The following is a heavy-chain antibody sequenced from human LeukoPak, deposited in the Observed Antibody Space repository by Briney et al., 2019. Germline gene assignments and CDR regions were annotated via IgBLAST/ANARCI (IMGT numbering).Heavy chain of an antibody. V-gene: IGHV4-61*02. CDR2: IYTSGST. J-gene: IGHJ4*02. Sequence: SQTLSLTCTVSGGSISSGSYYWSWIRQPAGKGLEWIGRIYTSGSTNYNPSLKSRVTISVDTSKNQFSLKLSSVTAADTAVYYCAREALGSGGYYWGQGTLVTVSS. D-gene: IGHD3-10*01. CDR3: AREALGSGGYY. CDR1: GGSISSGSYY.